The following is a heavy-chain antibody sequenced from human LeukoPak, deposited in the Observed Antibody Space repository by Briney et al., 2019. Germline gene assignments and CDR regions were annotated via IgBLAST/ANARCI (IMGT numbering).Heavy chain of an antibody. CDR2: IIPIFGTA. J-gene: IGHJ3*02. D-gene: IGHD2-2*01. CDR3: ARALFCSSTSCFAPLLLDAFDI. V-gene: IGHV1-69*13. CDR1: GGTFSSYA. Sequence: SVKVSCKASGGTFSSYAISWVRQAPGQGLEWMGGIIPIFGTANYAQKFQGRVTITADESTSTAYMELSSLRSEDTAVYYCARALFCSSTSCFAPLLLDAFDIWGQGTMVTVSS.